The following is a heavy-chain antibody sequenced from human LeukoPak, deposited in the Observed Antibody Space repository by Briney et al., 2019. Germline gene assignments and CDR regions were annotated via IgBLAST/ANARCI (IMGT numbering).Heavy chain of an antibody. CDR2: ISYDGSNK. J-gene: IGHJ4*02. CDR1: GFIFTTYG. D-gene: IGHD3-22*01. CDR3: AKGSGYYYGFFDY. Sequence: GGSLRLSCAASGFIFTTYGMHWVRQAPGKGLEWVAVISYDGSNKYYADSVKGRFTISRDNSKNTLYLQMNSLRAEDTAVYYCAKGSGYYYGFFDYWGQGTLVTVSS. V-gene: IGHV3-30*18.